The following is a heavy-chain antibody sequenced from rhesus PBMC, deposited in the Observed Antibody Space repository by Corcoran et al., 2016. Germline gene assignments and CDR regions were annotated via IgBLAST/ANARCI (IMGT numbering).Heavy chain of an antibody. Sequence: QVQLQESGPGLVKPSETLSLTCAVSGYSISSGYYWGWIRQPPGKGLEYIGYISGMSGSTHHSPSLKMRVTISKASSRDQFSRKLSSVTAADTAVYDCARHGPQWAAGVGDYWGQGVLVTVSS. CDR1: GYSISSGYY. CDR2: ISGMSGST. J-gene: IGHJ4*01. CDR3: ARHGPQWAAGVGDY. D-gene: IGHD6-25*01. V-gene: IGHV4-99*01.